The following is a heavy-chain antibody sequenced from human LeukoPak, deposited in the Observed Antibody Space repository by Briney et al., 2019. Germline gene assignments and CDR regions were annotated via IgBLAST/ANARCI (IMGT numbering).Heavy chain of an antibody. CDR3: ARHGPVAGPGNSFYYMDV. D-gene: IGHD6-19*01. CDR1: GYSITSGQY. CDR2: IFHSGST. V-gene: IGHV4-38-2*02. Sequence: SETLSLTCTVSGYSITSGQYWGWIRQPPEKGLEWIGTIFHSGSTYYNPSLKSRVTISVDTSKNQFSLKLSSVTAADTAVYYCARHGPVAGPGNSFYYMDVWGKGTTVTISS. J-gene: IGHJ6*03.